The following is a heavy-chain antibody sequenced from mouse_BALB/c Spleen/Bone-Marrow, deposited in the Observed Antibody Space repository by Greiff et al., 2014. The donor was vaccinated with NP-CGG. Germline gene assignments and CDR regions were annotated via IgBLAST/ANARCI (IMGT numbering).Heavy chain of an antibody. CDR2: INPDSSTI. CDR3: ARQGYYGKGDY. D-gene: IGHD2-1*01. CDR1: GFDFSRYW. V-gene: IGHV4-1*02. J-gene: IGHJ2*01. Sequence: VQLQQSGGGLVQPGGSLKLSCAASGFDFSRYWMSWVRQAPGKGLEWIGEINPDSSTINYTPSLKDKFIISRDNAKNTLCLQMSKVRSEDTALYYCARQGYYGKGDYWGQGTTLTVSS.